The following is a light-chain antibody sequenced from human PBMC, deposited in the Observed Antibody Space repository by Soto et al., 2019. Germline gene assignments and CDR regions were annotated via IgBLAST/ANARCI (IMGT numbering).Light chain of an antibody. V-gene: IGKV1-39*01. Sequence: DIQMTQSPSSLSASVGDRVTITCRASQSISRYLNWYQQKPGKAPKLLIYAASSLQSGVPSRFSGSGSGTDFTLTISSLQPEVSATYYCQQSYSTPRLFTFGQGTNLEI. CDR3: QQSYSTPRLFT. J-gene: IGKJ2*01. CDR1: QSISRY. CDR2: AAS.